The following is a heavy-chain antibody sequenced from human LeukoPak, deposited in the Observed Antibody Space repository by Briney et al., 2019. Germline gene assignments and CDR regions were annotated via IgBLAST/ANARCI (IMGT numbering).Heavy chain of an antibody. D-gene: IGHD3-3*01. CDR2: IYYSGST. Sequence: PSETLSLTCTVSGGSISSYYWSWIRQPPGKGLEGIGFIYYSGSTNYNPSLKSRVTISVDTSKNQFSLKLSSVTAADTAVYYCARGGNDFWSGYSYYYYSYIDVWGKGTTVTVSS. J-gene: IGHJ6*03. CDR1: GGSISSYY. CDR3: ARGGNDFWSGYSYYYYSYIDV. V-gene: IGHV4-59*01.